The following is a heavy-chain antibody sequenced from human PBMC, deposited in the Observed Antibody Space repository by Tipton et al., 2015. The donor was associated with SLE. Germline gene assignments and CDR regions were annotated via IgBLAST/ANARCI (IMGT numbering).Heavy chain of an antibody. D-gene: IGHD6-19*01. CDR3: ARDASGGYNWFDP. J-gene: IGHJ5*02. CDR2: VCNSVST. Sequence: LRLSCTVSGASVSSFCWNWIRQSPGKGLEWIACVCNSVSTNYDPSLKSRGTISVDTSKNQFSLRLNSVTAADTAIYYCARDASGGYNWFDPWGQGAPVTVSS. V-gene: IGHV4-59*02. CDR1: GASVSSFC.